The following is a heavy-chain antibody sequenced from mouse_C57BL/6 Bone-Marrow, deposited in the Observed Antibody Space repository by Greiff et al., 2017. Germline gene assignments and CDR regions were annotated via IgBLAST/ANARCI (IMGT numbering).Heavy chain of an antibody. V-gene: IGHV1-74*01. D-gene: IGHD2-2*01. Sequence: VQLQQPGAELVKPGASVQVSCKASGYTFTSYRMHWVKQRPGQGLEWIGGIHPSDSDTNYNQKFKGKATLTVDKSSSTAYMQLISLTSEDSAVYYCAIEGVTHYYAMDYWGQGTSVTVSS. CDR2: IHPSDSDT. J-gene: IGHJ4*01. CDR3: AIEGVTHYYAMDY. CDR1: GYTFTSYR.